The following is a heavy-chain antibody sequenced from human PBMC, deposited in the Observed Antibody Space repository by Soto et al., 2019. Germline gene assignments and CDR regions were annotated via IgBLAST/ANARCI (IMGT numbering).Heavy chain of an antibody. CDR1: GYTFTSYG. CDR3: ARVVTGTTSWQLGMDV. J-gene: IGHJ6*02. D-gene: IGHD1-7*01. V-gene: IGHV1-18*04. Sequence: ASVKVSCKASGYTFTSYGISWVRQAPGQGLEWMGWISAYNGNTNYAQKLQGRDTMTTDTSTSTAYMELRSLRSDDTAVYYCARVVTGTTSWQLGMDVWGQGTTVTVSS. CDR2: ISAYNGNT.